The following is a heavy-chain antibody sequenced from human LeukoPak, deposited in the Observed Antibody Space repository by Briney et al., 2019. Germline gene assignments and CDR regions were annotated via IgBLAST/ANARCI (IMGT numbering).Heavy chain of an antibody. V-gene: IGHV3-53*01. CDR2: IYSGGST. CDR1: GFTVSSTY. Sequence: GGSLRLSCAASGFTVSSTYMNWVRQAPGKGLEWVSVIYSGGSTDYADSVKGRVTISRDNSKNTVYLQMNSLRAEDTAVYYCARGKTSDDIVEDAFDIWGQGTMIAVSS. J-gene: IGHJ3*02. CDR3: ARGKTSDDIVEDAFDI. D-gene: IGHD2-15*01.